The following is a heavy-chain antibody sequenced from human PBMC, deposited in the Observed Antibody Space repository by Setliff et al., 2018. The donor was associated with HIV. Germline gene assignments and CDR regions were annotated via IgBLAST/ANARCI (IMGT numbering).Heavy chain of an antibody. CDR1: GGTFRSKG. V-gene: IGHV1-69*13. J-gene: IGHJ3*02. D-gene: IGHD1-26*01. CDR2: IIPIFGTP. Sequence: SVKVSCKASGGTFRSKGISWVRQAPGQGLEWMGGIIPIFGTPDYAQKFQGRVTITADESTSTAYMELSSLRSEDTAVYYCARDRASGSYFFGAFDIWGQGTMVTVS. CDR3: ARDRASGSYFFGAFDI.